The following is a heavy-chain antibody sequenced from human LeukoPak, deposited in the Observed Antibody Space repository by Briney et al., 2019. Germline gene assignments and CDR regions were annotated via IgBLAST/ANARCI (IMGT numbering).Heavy chain of an antibody. CDR2: INHRGST. CDR3: ASENKQVVHFDY. J-gene: IGHJ4*02. V-gene: IGHV4-34*01. Sequence: SETLSLTCAVYGGSFSGYYWSWIRQPPGKGLEWIGEINHRGSTNYNPSLKSRVTILADTSKNQFSLMLSSVTAADTAVYYCASENKQVVHFDYWGQGTLVTVSS. CDR1: GGSFSGYY. D-gene: IGHD6-6*01.